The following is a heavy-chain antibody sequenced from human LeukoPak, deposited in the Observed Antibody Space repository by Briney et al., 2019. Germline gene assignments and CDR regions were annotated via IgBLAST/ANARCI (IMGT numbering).Heavy chain of an antibody. D-gene: IGHD1-26*01. CDR1: GHSIRSGSY. CDR2: IYHSGNT. V-gene: IGHV4-38-2*01. J-gene: IGHJ4*02. CDR3: ARGRGGSGDRVIFDI. Sequence: SETPSLTCDVSGHSIRSGSYWGWIWQPPGKGLEWIGSIYHSGNTYYSSSPKSRLIISVDTSKNQISLKLSSVAAADTAIYYCARGRGGSGDRVIFDIWGQGTLVTISS.